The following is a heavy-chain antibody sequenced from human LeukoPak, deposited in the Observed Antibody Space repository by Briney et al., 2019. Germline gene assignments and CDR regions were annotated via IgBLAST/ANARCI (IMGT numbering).Heavy chain of an antibody. Sequence: GGSLRPSWAASGFTLSSYAISWVRQAPGEGLEWVSGISAGGGSTYYADSVKGRFTISRDNSKITLYLQVNNLRAEDTAVYYCAKDRGYSGYEGLSDYWGQGTLVTVSS. D-gene: IGHD5-12*01. V-gene: IGHV3-23*01. CDR2: ISAGGGST. CDR1: GFTLSSYA. CDR3: AKDRGYSGYEGLSDY. J-gene: IGHJ4*02.